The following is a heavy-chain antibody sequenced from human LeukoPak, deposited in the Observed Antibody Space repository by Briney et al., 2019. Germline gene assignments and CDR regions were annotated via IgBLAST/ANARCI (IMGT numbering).Heavy chain of an antibody. Sequence: GGSLRLSCAASGFTFSSYAMSWVRQAPGKGLEWVSAISGSGGSTYYADSAKGRSTISRDNSKNTLYLQMNSLRAEDTAVYYCAKDTAPPYYYDSSGPQVYYFDYWGQGTLVTVSS. J-gene: IGHJ4*02. D-gene: IGHD3-22*01. CDR1: GFTFSSYA. V-gene: IGHV3-23*01. CDR2: ISGSGGST. CDR3: AKDTAPPYYYDSSGPQVYYFDY.